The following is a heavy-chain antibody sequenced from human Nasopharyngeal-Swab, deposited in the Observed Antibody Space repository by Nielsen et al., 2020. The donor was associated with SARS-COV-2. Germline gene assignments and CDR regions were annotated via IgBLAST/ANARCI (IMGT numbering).Heavy chain of an antibody. J-gene: IGHJ6*02. CDR1: GGTFSSYG. CDR3: ARGGYYGSGSGMDV. D-gene: IGHD3-10*01. Sequence: ALVKVSCKASGGTFSSYGISWVRQAPGQGLEWMGWISAYNGNTDYAQKLQGRVTMTTDTSTSTAYMELRSLRSDDTAVYYCARGGYYGSGSGMDVWGQGTTVTVSS. V-gene: IGHV1-18*01. CDR2: ISAYNGNT.